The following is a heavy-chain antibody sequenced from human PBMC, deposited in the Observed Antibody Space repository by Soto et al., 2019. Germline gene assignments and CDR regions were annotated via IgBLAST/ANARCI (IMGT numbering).Heavy chain of an antibody. CDR1: GLSFSSNA. CDR3: ARDTGSWNYDY. CDR2: ISYDGSSK. J-gene: IGHJ4*02. V-gene: IGHV3-30-3*01. D-gene: IGHD1-7*01. Sequence: QVQLVESGGGVVQPGRSLRLSCAASGLSFSSNAMHWVRQAPGKGLEWVALISYDGSSKYYTDSVKGRFTISRDNSKNTLYLEMNSLRPEDTAMYFCARDTGSWNYDYWGQGTLVTVSS.